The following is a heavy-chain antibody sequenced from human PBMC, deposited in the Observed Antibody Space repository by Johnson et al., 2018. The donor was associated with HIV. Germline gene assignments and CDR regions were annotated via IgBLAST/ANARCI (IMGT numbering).Heavy chain of an antibody. CDR3: AKDNYYYDSSGYYPDAFDI. D-gene: IGHD3-22*01. CDR2: ISGSGGST. V-gene: IGHV3-23*04. CDR1: GFTFSSYA. Sequence: QLVESGGGLVQPGGSLRLSCAASGFTFSSYAMSWVRQAPGKGLEWVSAISGSGGSTYYADSVKGRFTISRDNSKNTLYLQMNSLRAEDTAVYYCAKDNYYYDSSGYYPDAFDIWGQGTMVTVSS. J-gene: IGHJ3*02.